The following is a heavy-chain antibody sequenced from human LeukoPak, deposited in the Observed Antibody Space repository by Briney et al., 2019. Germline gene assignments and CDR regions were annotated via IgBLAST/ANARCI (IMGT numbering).Heavy chain of an antibody. Sequence: PGGSLRLSCAASGFTFSSYGMHWVRQAPGKGLEWVAVISYDGSNKYYADSVKGRFTISRDNSKNTLYLQMNSLRAEDTAVYYCAKGSGEPYYFDYWGQGTWSPSPQ. D-gene: IGHD7-27*01. V-gene: IGHV3-30*18. J-gene: IGHJ4*02. CDR3: AKGSGEPYYFDY. CDR2: ISYDGSNK. CDR1: GFTFSSYG.